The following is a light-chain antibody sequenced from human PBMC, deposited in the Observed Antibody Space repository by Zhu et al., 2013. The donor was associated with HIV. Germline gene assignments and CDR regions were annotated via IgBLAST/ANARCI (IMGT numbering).Light chain of an antibody. Sequence: EIVMTQSPATLSLSPGERATLSCRASQSVGSSLVWYQQKPGQAPRLLISGASIGATGIPDRFSGSGSGTEFTLTINSLQSEDFAVYYCQQYNNWPRTFGQGTKVEIK. CDR1: QSVGSS. J-gene: IGKJ1*01. V-gene: IGKV3D-15*01. CDR2: GAS. CDR3: QQYNNWPRT.